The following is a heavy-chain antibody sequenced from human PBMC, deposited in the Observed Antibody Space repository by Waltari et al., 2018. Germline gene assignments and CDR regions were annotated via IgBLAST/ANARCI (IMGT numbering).Heavy chain of an antibody. CDR3: AISSRQLVLSDY. CDR1: GFTFSSYA. J-gene: IGHJ4*02. V-gene: IGHV3-23*04. Sequence: EVQLVESGGGLVQPGGSLRLSCAASGFTFSSYAMSWVRQAPGKGLEWVSAISGSGGSTYSADSVKGRFTISRDNSKNTLYLQMNSLRAEDTAVYYCAISSRQLVLSDYWGQGTLVTVSS. CDR2: ISGSGGST. D-gene: IGHD6-13*01.